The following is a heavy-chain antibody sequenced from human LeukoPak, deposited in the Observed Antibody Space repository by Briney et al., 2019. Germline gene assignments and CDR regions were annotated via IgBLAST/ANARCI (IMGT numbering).Heavy chain of an antibody. V-gene: IGHV4-30-4*01. CDR1: GGSISSGDYY. CDR3: ARDPLGAAPIDI. CDR2: IYYSGST. D-gene: IGHD2-15*01. J-gene: IGHJ3*02. Sequence: SQTLSLTCTVSGGSISSGDYYWSWIRQPPGKGLEWIGYIYYSGSTYYNPSLKSRVTISVDTSMNQFSLKLSSVTAADTAVYYCARDPLGAAPIDIWGQGTMVTVSP.